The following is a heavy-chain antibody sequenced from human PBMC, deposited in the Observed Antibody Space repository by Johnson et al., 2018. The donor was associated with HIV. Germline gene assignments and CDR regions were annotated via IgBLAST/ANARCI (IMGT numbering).Heavy chain of an antibody. CDR1: GFTFDNYG. D-gene: IGHD5-18*01. V-gene: IGHV3-66*01. CDR2: IYSGGST. J-gene: IGHJ3*01. CDR3: ARGYSYGFVLS. Sequence: VQLVESGGGVVPPGGSLRLSCAASGFTFDNYGMSWVRQPPGKGLEWVSVIYSGGSTYYADSVKGRFTISTDNSKNTLYLQMNSLRADDTAVYYCARGYSYGFVLSWGQGTMVTVSP.